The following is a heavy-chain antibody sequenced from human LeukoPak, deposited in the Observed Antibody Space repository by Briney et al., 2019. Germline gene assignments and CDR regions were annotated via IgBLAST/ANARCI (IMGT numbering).Heavy chain of an antibody. CDR1: GFSFSGYW. CDR2: IDSDGTST. Sequence: PGGSLRLSCAASGFSFSGYWMYWVRQAPGKGLVWVSRIDSDGTSTTYADSVKGRFTISRDNAKNTLYLQMNSLRAEDTAVYYCARGVITMVRGVIINLEYFDYWGQGTLVTVSS. V-gene: IGHV3-74*03. J-gene: IGHJ4*02. CDR3: ARGVITMVRGVIINLEYFDY. D-gene: IGHD3-10*01.